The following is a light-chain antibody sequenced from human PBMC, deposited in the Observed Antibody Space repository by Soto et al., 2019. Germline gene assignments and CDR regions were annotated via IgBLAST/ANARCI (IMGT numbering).Light chain of an antibody. CDR3: QQYNNWPLT. V-gene: IGKV3-15*01. Sequence: EIVMTQSPATLSVSPGGRATLSCRASQSVSSNLARYQQKPGQAPRLLIYGASTRATGFPARFSGSGSGTEFTLTISSLQSEDFAVYYCQQYNNWPLTFGGGTRVEIK. J-gene: IGKJ4*01. CDR1: QSVSSN. CDR2: GAS.